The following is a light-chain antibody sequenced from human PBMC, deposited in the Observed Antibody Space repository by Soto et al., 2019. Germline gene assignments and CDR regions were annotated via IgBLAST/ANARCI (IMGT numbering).Light chain of an antibody. Sequence: DIQQTHSPPSLSASVGDRVTITCRASQGISSYLAWYQQKPGKAPKLLIYAASTLQSGVPLRFSGSGSGTSFTLTISSLQPEDFAPYYCQQFLSYPITFGQGTRLEIK. CDR2: AAS. J-gene: IGKJ5*01. V-gene: IGKV1-9*01. CDR3: QQFLSYPIT. CDR1: QGISSY.